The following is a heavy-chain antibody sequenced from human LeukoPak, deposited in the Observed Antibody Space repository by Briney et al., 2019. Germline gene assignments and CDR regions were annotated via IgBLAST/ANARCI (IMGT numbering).Heavy chain of an antibody. Sequence: GGSLRLSCAASGFTFSSYAMSWVRQAPGKGLEWVSAISGSGGSTYYADSVKGLFTISRDDSKNTLYLQMNSLRAEDTAVYYCAKGGKRDAFGIWGQGTMVTVSS. D-gene: IGHD3-10*01. CDR1: GFTFSSYA. CDR2: ISGSGGST. J-gene: IGHJ3*02. V-gene: IGHV3-23*01. CDR3: AKGGKRDAFGI.